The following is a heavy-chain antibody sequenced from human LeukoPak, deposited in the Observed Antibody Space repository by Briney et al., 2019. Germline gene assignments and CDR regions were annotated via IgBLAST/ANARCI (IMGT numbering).Heavy chain of an antibody. CDR3: ARDLDGFEY. V-gene: IGHV6-1*01. CDR2: TYYRSKWYN. J-gene: IGHJ4*02. CDR1: GDSVSSNSAA. Sequence: SQTLSLTCAISGDSVSSNSAAWNWIRQSPWRGLQWLGRTYYRSKWYNDYAVSVQSRISINPDTSKNQFSLQLNSVTPEDTAMYYCARDLDGFEYWGQGTLVTVSS.